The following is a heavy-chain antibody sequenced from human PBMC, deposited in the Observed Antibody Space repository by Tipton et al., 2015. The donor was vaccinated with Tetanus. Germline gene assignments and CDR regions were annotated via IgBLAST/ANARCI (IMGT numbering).Heavy chain of an antibody. CDR2: ISSSSSTI. D-gene: IGHD2-15*01. CDR1: GFTFSSYS. V-gene: IGHV3-48*02. J-gene: IGHJ4*02. Sequence: SLRLSCAASGFTFSSYSMNWVRQAPGKGLEWVLYISSSSSTIYYADSVKGRFTISRDNAKNSLYLQMNSLRDEDTAVYYCARVPGAGVGYCSGGNCHYFDYWGQGTLVTVSS. CDR3: ARVPGAGVGYCSGGNCHYFDY.